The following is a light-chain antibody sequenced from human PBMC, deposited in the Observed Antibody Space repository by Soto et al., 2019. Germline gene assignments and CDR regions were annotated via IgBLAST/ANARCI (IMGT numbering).Light chain of an antibody. CDR3: QQYGSSPRT. J-gene: IGKJ5*01. V-gene: IGKV3-20*01. Sequence: EIVMTQSPATLSVSPGERATLSCRASQSVSSNLLAWYQQKPGQAPRLLIYGATNRATGIPDRFSGSGSGTDFTLTISRLEPEDFAVYYCQQYGSSPRTFGQGTRLEIK. CDR1: QSVSSNL. CDR2: GAT.